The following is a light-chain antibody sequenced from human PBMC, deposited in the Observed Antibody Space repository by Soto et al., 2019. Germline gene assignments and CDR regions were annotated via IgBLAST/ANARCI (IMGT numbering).Light chain of an antibody. V-gene: IGKV3-20*01. J-gene: IGKJ5*01. CDR3: QQYGSSAPIT. Sequence: EIVLTQSPGTQSLSPGERATLSCRASQSVSSNYLAWYQQKPGQAPSLLIYDASSRATGIPDRFSGSGSGTDFTLTISRLEPEDFAMYYCQQYGSSAPITFGQGTRLEIE. CDR2: DAS. CDR1: QSVSSNY.